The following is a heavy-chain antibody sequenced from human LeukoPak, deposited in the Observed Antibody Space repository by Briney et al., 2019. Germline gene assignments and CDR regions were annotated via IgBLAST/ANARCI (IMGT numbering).Heavy chain of an antibody. CDR3: ASRDANTAAAFDI. V-gene: IGHV4-4*07. J-gene: IGHJ3*02. Sequence: PSETLSLTCTVSGGSISSYSWSWIRQPAGKGLEWIGHMYTSGITNYNPSLKSRVTMSVDTSKKQFPLKLSSVTAADTAVYYCASRDANTAAAFDIWGQGTMLTVSS. CDR1: GGSISSYS. D-gene: IGHD2-21*02. CDR2: MYTSGIT.